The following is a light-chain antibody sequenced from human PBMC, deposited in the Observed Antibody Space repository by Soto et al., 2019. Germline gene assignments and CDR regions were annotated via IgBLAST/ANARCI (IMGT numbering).Light chain of an antibody. CDR1: SSDVGGYKF. V-gene: IGLV2-14*01. CDR2: EVS. CDR3: SSYTRSSSVV. J-gene: IGLJ2*01. Sequence: QSVLTRPASVSGSPGQSITISCTGTSSDVGGYKFVSWYQQHPGNAPKLIIYEVSNRPSGVSNRFSGSKSGNTASLTISGLQAEDEADYYCSSYTRSSSVVFGGGTKLTVL.